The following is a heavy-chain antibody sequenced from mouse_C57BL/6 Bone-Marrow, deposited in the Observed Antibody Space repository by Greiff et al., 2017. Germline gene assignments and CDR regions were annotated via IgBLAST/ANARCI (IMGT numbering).Heavy chain of an antibody. Sequence: EVQLQQSGPELVKPGASVKISCKASGYTFTDYYMNWVKQSHGKSLEWIGDINPNNGGTSYNQKFKGKATLTVDKSSSTAYMELRSLTSEDSAVYYCARQANWERLFAYWGQGTLVTVSA. CDR3: ARQANWERLFAY. D-gene: IGHD4-1*01. V-gene: IGHV1-26*01. CDR1: GYTFTDYY. CDR2: INPNNGGT. J-gene: IGHJ3*01.